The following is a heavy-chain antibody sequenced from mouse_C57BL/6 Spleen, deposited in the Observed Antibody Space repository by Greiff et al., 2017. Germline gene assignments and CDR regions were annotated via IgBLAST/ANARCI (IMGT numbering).Heavy chain of an antibody. V-gene: IGHV1-52*01. D-gene: IGHD1-1*01. CDR3: ARYGRLPHDY. CDR1: GYTFTSYW. CDR2: IDPSDSET. J-gene: IGHJ2*01. Sequence: QVQLQQSGAELVRPGSSVKLSCKASGYTFTSYWMHWVKQRPIQGLEWIGNIDPSDSETHYTQKFKDKATLTVDKSSSTAYMHISSLTSEDSAVYNCARYGRLPHDYWGQGTTRTVAS.